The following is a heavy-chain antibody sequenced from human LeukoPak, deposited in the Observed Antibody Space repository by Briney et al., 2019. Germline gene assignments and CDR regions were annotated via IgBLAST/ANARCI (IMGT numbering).Heavy chain of an antibody. CDR2: IYYSGST. J-gene: IGHJ6*02. CDR3: ASHPGYYYYGMDV. CDR1: GGSISSYY. Sequence: PSETLSLTCTVSGGSISSYYWSWIRQPPGKGLEWIGYIYYSGSTNYNPSLKSRVTISVDTSKNQFSLKLSSVTAADTAVYYCASHPGYYYYGMDVRGQGTTVTVSS. V-gene: IGHV4-59*01.